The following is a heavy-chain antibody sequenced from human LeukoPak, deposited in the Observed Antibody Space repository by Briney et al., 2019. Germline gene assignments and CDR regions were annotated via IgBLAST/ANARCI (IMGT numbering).Heavy chain of an antibody. D-gene: IGHD3-3*01. Sequence: PSQTLSLTCTVSGGSISSGDYYWSWIRQPPGKGLEWFGYIYYSGSTYYNPSLKSRVTISVDTSKNQFSLKLSSVTAADTTVYYCARGLSYDFDAFDIWGQGTMVTVSS. J-gene: IGHJ3*02. CDR2: IYYSGST. V-gene: IGHV4-30-4*08. CDR3: ARGLSYDFDAFDI. CDR1: GGSISSGDYY.